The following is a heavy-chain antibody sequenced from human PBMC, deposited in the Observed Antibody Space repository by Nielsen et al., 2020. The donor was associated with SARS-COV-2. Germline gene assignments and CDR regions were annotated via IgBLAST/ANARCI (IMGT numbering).Heavy chain of an antibody. CDR1: GGTFSSYA. D-gene: IGHD3-10*01. V-gene: IGHV1-69*13. J-gene: IGHJ6*02. Sequence: SVKVSCKASGGTFSSYAISWVRQAPGQGLEWMGGIIPIFGTANYAQKFQGKVTITADESTSTAYMELSSLRSEDTAVYYCARGHRVTMVRGVSYGMDVWGQGTTVTVSS. CDR3: ARGHRVTMVRGVSYGMDV. CDR2: IIPIFGTA.